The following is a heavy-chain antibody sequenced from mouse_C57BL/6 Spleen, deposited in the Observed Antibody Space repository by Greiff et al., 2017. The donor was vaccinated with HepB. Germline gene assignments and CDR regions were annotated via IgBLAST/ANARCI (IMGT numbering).Heavy chain of an antibody. CDR2: IHPNSGST. CDR3: ARGADYYGSSRFAY. J-gene: IGHJ3*01. Sequence: QVQLQQPGAELVKPGASVKLSCKASGYTFTSYWMHWVKQRPGQGLEWIGMIHPNSGSTNYNEKFKSKATLTVDKSSSKAYMQLSSLTSEDSAVNYCARGADYYGSSRFAYWGQGTLVTVSA. CDR1: GYTFTSYW. V-gene: IGHV1-64*01. D-gene: IGHD1-1*01.